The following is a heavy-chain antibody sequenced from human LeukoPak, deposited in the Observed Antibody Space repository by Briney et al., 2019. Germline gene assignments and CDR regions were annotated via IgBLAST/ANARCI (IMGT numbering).Heavy chain of an antibody. Sequence: SVKVSCKASGGTFSSYAISWVRQAPGQGLEWMGGIIPIFGTANYAQKFQGRVTITADESTSTAYMELSSLRSEDTAVYYCARFDSSIAAAAHDYWGQGTLVTVSS. V-gene: IGHV1-69*13. D-gene: IGHD6-13*01. J-gene: IGHJ4*02. CDR2: IIPIFGTA. CDR1: GGTFSSYA. CDR3: ARFDSSIAAAAHDY.